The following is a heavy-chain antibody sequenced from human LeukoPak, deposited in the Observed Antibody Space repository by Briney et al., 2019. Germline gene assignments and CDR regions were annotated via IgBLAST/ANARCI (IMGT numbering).Heavy chain of an antibody. Sequence: GGSQRLSCAASGFTFSCYWMTWVRQAPGKGLEWVANINQDGSEKYYVDSVKGRFTISRDNAKNSLYLQMNSLRAEDTAVYYCAREGLYGDYLFDYWGQGTLVTVSS. CDR3: AREGLYGDYLFDY. CDR1: GFTFSCYW. CDR2: INQDGSEK. D-gene: IGHD4-17*01. V-gene: IGHV3-7*01. J-gene: IGHJ4*02.